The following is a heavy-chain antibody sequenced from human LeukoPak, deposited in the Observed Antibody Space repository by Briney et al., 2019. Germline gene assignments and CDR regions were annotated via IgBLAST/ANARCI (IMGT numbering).Heavy chain of an antibody. CDR1: GFTFSSYA. D-gene: IGHD3-22*01. CDR3: ARDYYDSSGYYYPNQLYNWFDP. J-gene: IGHJ5*02. Sequence: PGRSLRLSCAASGFTFSSYAMHWVRQAPGKGLEWVAVISYDGSNKYYADSVKGRFTISRDNSKNTLYLQMNSLRAEDTAVYYCARDYYDSSGYYYPNQLYNWFDPWGQGTLVTVSS. V-gene: IGHV3-30-3*01. CDR2: ISYDGSNK.